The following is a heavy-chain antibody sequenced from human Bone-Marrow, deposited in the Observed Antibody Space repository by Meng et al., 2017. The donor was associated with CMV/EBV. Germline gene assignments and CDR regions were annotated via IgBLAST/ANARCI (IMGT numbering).Heavy chain of an antibody. CDR1: GYTFINYD. CDR2: MNPTSGNT. V-gene: IGHV1-8*01. D-gene: IGHD1-1*01. J-gene: IGHJ4*02. CDR3: ARETGSKDFDY. Sequence: ASVKVSCKASGYTFINYDINWVRQATGQGLEWMGWMNPTSGNTGYAQKFQGRVIMTRNTSISTAYMELSSLRSEDTAVYYCARETGSKDFDYWGQGTLVTVYS.